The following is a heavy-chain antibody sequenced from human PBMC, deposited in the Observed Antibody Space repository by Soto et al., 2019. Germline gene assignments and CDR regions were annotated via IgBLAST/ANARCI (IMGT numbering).Heavy chain of an antibody. CDR2: IVVGSGNT. Sequence: SVKVSCKASGFTFTSSAVQWVRQARGQRLEWIGWIVVGSGNTNYAQKFQERVTITRDMSTSTAYMELSSLRSEDTAVYYCAAGYDSSGYYNYYYYYGMDVWGQGTTVTVSS. J-gene: IGHJ6*02. V-gene: IGHV1-58*01. CDR3: AAGYDSSGYYNYYYYYGMDV. CDR1: GFTFTSSA. D-gene: IGHD3-22*01.